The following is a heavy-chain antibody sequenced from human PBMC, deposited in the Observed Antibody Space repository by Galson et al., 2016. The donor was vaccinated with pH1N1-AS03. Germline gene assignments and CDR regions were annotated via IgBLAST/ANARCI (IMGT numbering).Heavy chain of an antibody. Sequence: SLRLSCAASGFAFSNHFINWVRQAPGRGLEWVSGIRDGDFKTFYANSVKGRFTISRDNSKNMLFLQMNSMRAEDSALYYCARAPSGDRSGWYYFDYWGQGTLVTVSS. CDR3: ARAPSGDRSGWYYFDY. CDR2: IRDGDFKT. D-gene: IGHD6-19*01. CDR1: GFAFSNHF. V-gene: IGHV3-23*01. J-gene: IGHJ4*02.